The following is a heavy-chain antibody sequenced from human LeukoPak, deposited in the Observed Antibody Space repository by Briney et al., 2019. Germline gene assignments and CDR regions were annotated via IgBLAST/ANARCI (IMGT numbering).Heavy chain of an antibody. CDR1: GFTFSSYA. J-gene: IGHJ6*02. Sequence: GGSLRLSCAASGFTFSSYAMSWVRQAPGKGLEWVSAISGSGGSTYYADSVKGRFTISRDNSKYTLYLQMNSLRAEDTAVYYCAKGGYSGSSPGGNDYYYYGMDVWGQGTTVTVSS. CDR2: ISGSGGST. D-gene: IGHD1-26*01. CDR3: AKGGYSGSSPGGNDYYYYGMDV. V-gene: IGHV3-23*01.